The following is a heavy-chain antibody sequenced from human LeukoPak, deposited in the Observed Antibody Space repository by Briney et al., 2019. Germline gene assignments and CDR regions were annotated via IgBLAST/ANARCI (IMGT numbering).Heavy chain of an antibody. CDR1: GFTFSSYG. J-gene: IGHJ6*02. CDR3: AKDDTELVYYYGMDV. V-gene: IGHV3-30*18. D-gene: IGHD3-10*01. CDR2: ILYDGSNK. Sequence: QPGGSLRLSCTASGFTFSSYGMHWVRQAPGKGLEWVAVILYDGSNKYYADSVKGRFTISRDNSKNTLYLQMNSLRAEDTAVYYCAKDDTELVYYYGMDVWGQGATVTVSS.